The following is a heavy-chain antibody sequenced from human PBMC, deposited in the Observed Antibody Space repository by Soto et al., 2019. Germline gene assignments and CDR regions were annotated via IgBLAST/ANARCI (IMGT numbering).Heavy chain of an antibody. Sequence: QVQLVQSGAEVKKPGASVKVSCKASGYTFTSYGISWVRQAPGQGLEWMGWISAYIGNTIYAQKLQGRVTMTTATSTSTAYMELRSLRSDDTAVYYCSLTTDHLLPIDYWGQGTLVTVSS. CDR1: GYTFTSYG. CDR2: ISAYIGNT. D-gene: IGHD2-2*01. CDR3: SLTTDHLLPIDY. J-gene: IGHJ4*02. V-gene: IGHV1-18*01.